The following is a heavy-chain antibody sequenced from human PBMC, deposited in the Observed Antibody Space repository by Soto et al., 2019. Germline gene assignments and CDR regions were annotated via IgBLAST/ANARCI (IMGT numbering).Heavy chain of an antibody. Sequence: GGSLRLSCAASGFTFSSYGMHWVRQAPGKGLEWVAVISYDGSNNYYADSVKGRFTISRDNSKNTLYLQMNSLRAEDTAVYYCAKDTEAAAGTGDYWGQGTLVTVSS. CDR3: AKDTEAAAGTGDY. J-gene: IGHJ4*02. D-gene: IGHD6-13*01. CDR2: ISYDGSNN. V-gene: IGHV3-30*18. CDR1: GFTFSSYG.